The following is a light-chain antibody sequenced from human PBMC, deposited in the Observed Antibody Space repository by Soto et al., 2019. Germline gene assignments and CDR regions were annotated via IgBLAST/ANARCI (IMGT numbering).Light chain of an antibody. CDR1: QSVSSSY. Sequence: EIVLTQSPGTLSLSPGERATLSCRASQSVSSSYLAWYQQKPGQAPRLLIYGASSRATGIPDRFSGSGSGTDFTPTISRLEPEDFAVCYCQQYGSSSLVTFGPGSKVDIK. CDR3: QQYGSSSLVT. J-gene: IGKJ3*01. CDR2: GAS. V-gene: IGKV3-20*01.